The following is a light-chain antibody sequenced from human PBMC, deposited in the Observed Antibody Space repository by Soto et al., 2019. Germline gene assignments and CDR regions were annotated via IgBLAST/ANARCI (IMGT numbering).Light chain of an antibody. CDR2: GAS. CDR3: QQRSEWPIT. Sequence: EVGLTQSPATLSLSPGERVTLSCRASQSVSSSYLAWYQQKPGQAPRLLIYGASSRATGIPDRFSGSGSGTDFTLTISSLEPEDFAVYYCQQRSEWPITFGQGTRLEI. J-gene: IGKJ5*01. CDR1: QSVSSSY. V-gene: IGKV3D-20*02.